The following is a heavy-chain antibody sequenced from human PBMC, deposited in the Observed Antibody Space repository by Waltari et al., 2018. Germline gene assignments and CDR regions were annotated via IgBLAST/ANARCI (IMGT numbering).Heavy chain of an antibody. CDR1: GGTFSSYA. CDR3: ATTPDYGDFYFDY. Sequence: QVQLVQSGAEVKKPGSSVKVSCKASGGTFSSYAICWVRQAPGQGLEWMGRIIPILGIANYAQKFQGRVTITADESTSTAYMELSSLRSEDTAVYYCATTPDYGDFYFDYWGQGTLVTVSS. J-gene: IGHJ4*02. V-gene: IGHV1-69*04. CDR2: IIPILGIA. D-gene: IGHD4-17*01.